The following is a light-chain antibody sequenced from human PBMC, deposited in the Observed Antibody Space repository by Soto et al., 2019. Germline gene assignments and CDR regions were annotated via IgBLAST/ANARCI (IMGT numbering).Light chain of an antibody. Sequence: QSALTQPASVSGSPGQSITISCTGTSSDVGGYNYVSWYQQHPGKAPKLIIFEVSNRPSGVSNRFSGSKSGNTASLTISGLQAEDEADYHWSSYTTTTTLGVFGGGTKLTVL. J-gene: IGLJ3*02. CDR2: EVS. CDR3: SSYTTTTTLGV. CDR1: SSDVGGYNY. V-gene: IGLV2-14*01.